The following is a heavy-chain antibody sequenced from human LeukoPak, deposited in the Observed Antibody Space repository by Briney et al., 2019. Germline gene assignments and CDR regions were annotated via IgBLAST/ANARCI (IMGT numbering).Heavy chain of an antibody. V-gene: IGHV1-2*02. Sequence: VKVSCKASGYTFTGYYMHWVRQAPGQGLEWMGWINPTSGGTKYAQKFQGRVTMTRDTSISTAYMELNTSRSDDTAMYYCARAAGDYGDYDYFYYMDVWGKGTTVTISS. CDR3: ARAAGDYGDYDYFYYMDV. CDR1: GYTFTGYY. D-gene: IGHD4-17*01. J-gene: IGHJ6*03. CDR2: INPTSGGT.